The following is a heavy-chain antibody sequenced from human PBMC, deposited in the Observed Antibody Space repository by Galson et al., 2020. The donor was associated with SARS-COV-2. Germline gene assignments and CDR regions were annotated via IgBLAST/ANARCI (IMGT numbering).Heavy chain of an antibody. Sequence: SETLSLTCTVSGYSISSGYYWGWIRQPPGKGLEFLGSIYNSGTTYYNPSLRSRVTISVDTSQNQFSLKLTSVTAADTAVYYCARILDYWGQGTLVTVSS. CDR1: GYSISSGYY. V-gene: IGHV4-38-2*02. CDR3: ARILDY. J-gene: IGHJ4*02. CDR2: IYNSGTT.